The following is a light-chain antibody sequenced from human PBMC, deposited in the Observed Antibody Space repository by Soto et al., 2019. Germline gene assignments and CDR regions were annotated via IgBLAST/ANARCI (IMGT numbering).Light chain of an antibody. CDR3: QQLNSYPRT. Sequence: DIQLTQSPSFLSACVGDRVTITCRASQGISSYLAWYQQKPGKAPKLLIYAASTLQSGVPSRFSGSGSGTEFTLTISSLQPEDFATYYCQQLNSYPRTFGQGTKVEMK. J-gene: IGKJ1*01. CDR1: QGISSY. V-gene: IGKV1-9*01. CDR2: AAS.